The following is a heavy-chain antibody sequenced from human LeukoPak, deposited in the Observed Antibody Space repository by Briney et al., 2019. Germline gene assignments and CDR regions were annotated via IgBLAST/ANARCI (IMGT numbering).Heavy chain of an antibody. CDR1: GGTVSLYD. Sequence: ASVKVSCKPSGGTVSLYDITWVRQAPGQGLEWIGWIIPLFGTAYYAQRFQGRVTVTTDESTGTAYLEMSSLRPEDTALYYCVRATVKSSEYRRKGEACFDPWGQGTLVTVSS. CDR3: VRATVKSSEYRRKGEACFDP. J-gene: IGHJ5*02. CDR2: IIPLFGTA. V-gene: IGHV1-69*05. D-gene: IGHD2/OR15-2a*01.